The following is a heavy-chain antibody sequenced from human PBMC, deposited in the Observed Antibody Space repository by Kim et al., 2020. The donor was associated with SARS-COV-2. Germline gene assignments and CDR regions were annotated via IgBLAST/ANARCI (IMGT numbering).Heavy chain of an antibody. CDR3: ARDGGYYNGIDV. V-gene: IGHV4-30-4*01. D-gene: IGHD3-10*01. J-gene: IGHJ6*02. CDR1: GGSISSDYYY. CDR2: VFHTGKT. Sequence: SETLSLTCTVSGGSISSDYYYWSWVRLPPGKGLEWIGYVFHTGKTFSSPSLKSRLTMSVDTSENRFSLRMTSVTAADTAVYFCARDGGYYNGIDVWGQGITVTVSS.